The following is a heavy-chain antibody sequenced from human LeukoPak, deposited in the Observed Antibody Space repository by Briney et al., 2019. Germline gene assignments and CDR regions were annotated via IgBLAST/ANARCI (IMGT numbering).Heavy chain of an antibody. D-gene: IGHD3-3*01. CDR2: VYDNGNS. Sequence: PSETLSLTCSVSGGSMRHSYWTWIRQTPEKGLEWIGYVYDNGNSNSRSSLRSRVSMSADTSKNEFSLKLSSVTAADTAVYFCARGSRYKPDFFDDWGLGTPVTVSS. J-gene: IGHJ4*02. V-gene: IGHV4-59*01. CDR1: GGSMRHSY. CDR3: ARGSRYKPDFFDD.